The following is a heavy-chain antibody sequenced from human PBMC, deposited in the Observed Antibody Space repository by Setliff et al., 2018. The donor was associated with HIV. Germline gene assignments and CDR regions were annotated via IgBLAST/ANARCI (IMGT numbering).Heavy chain of an antibody. CDR1: GYIFTDYY. CDR3: ARDNTAFDI. CDR2: INPNSGGT. D-gene: IGHD2-2*02. J-gene: IGHJ3*02. V-gene: IGHV1-2*06. Sequence: ASVKVSCKASGYIFTDYYMHWVRQAPGQELGWMGRINPNSGGTNYAQKFQGRVTMTRDTSISTAYTELNSLTSEDTAVYYCARDNTAFDIWGQGTMVTVSS.